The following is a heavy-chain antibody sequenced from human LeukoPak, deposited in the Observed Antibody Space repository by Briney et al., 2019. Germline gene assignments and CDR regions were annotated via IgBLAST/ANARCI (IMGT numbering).Heavy chain of an antibody. Sequence: GASVKVSCKASGGTFSRYPISWVRQAPGQGLEWMGGITPMFGTANYAQKFQGRVTITADESTRTAYMELKSLKFEDTAVYYCAKDAAIHDSGAYYYLWWGKGTLVTVSS. V-gene: IGHV1-69*13. CDR3: AKDAAIHDSGAYYYLW. CDR2: ITPMFGTA. CDR1: GGTFSRYP. J-gene: IGHJ4*02. D-gene: IGHD3-22*01.